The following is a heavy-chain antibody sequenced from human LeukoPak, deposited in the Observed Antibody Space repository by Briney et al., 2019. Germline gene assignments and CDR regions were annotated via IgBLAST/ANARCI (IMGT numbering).Heavy chain of an antibody. J-gene: IGHJ6*03. CDR2: ISYDGSNK. Sequence: GGSLRLSCAPSGFTFSSYAMHWVRQAPGKGLEWVAVISYDGSNKYYADSVKGRFTISRDNSKNTLYLQMNSLRAEDTTVYYCARDKSSGSFYYYYYMDVWGKGTTVTVSS. CDR3: ARDKSSGSFYYYYYMDV. D-gene: IGHD6-19*01. CDR1: GFTFSSYA. V-gene: IGHV3-30*04.